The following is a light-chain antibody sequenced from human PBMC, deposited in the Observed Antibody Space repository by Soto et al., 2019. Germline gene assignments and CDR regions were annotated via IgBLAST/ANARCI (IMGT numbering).Light chain of an antibody. CDR2: GAS. CDR3: QQYHNWWT. V-gene: IGKV3-15*01. CDR1: QRISSN. Sequence: EIVMAKSPATLSVSPGERATLSCRARQRISSNLAWYQQKPGQAPRLLIYGASTRATGIPARFSGSGSGTEFTLTISSLQSEDFAVYYCQQYHNWWTFGQGTKVDIK. J-gene: IGKJ1*01.